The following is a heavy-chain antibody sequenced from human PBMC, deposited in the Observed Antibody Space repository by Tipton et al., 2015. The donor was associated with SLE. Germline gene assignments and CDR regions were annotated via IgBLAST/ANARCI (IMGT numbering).Heavy chain of an antibody. CDR1: GYSISISSGYY. Sequence: TLSLTCAVSGYSISISSGYYWGWLRQPPGKGLEWIGSVYHSGSTYYNTSLKSRVTISVDTSKNQFSLKLTSVTAADTAVYYCASFEVRGVTPFQNPWGQGTLVTVSS. CDR2: VYHSGST. J-gene: IGHJ5*02. V-gene: IGHV4-38-2*01. CDR3: ASFEVRGVTPFQNP. D-gene: IGHD3-10*01.